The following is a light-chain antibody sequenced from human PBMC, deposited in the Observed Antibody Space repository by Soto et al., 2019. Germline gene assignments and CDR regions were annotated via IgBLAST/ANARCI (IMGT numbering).Light chain of an antibody. Sequence: DIPMTQSPSSLSASVGDGVTITCRASQSISSYLNWYQQKPGKAPKLLIYAASSLQSGVPSRFSGSGSGTDFTLTISSLQPEDFATYYCQQSYSTPPTFGQGTKVEIK. CDR2: AAS. CDR3: QQSYSTPPT. V-gene: IGKV1-39*01. J-gene: IGKJ1*01. CDR1: QSISSY.